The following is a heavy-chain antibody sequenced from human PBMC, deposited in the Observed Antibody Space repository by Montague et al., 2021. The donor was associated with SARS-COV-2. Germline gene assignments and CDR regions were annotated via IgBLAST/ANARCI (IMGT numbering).Heavy chain of an antibody. J-gene: IGHJ5*02. CDR2: YNDSGST. Sequence: SETLSLTCTVSGGSISSSSYYWGRNRQPKGKGWEWIGSYNDSGSTNPTLTIKSRVTIYGDTSKNQLSLKLSTVTASDTDVYYCARQIAITMLVVVTGGYWFDPWGQGTLVTVSS. CDR3: ARQIAITMLVVVTGGYWFDP. V-gene: IGHV4-39*01. D-gene: IGHD3-22*01. CDR1: GGSISSSSYY.